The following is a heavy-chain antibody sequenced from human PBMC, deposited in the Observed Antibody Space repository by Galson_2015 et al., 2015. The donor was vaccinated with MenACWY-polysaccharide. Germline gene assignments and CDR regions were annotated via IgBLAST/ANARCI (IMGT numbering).Heavy chain of an antibody. V-gene: IGHV3-23*01. Sequence: SLRLSCAASGFTFSIYVMTWVRQAPGKGLEWVSAISSGGDTAYYTDSVKGRFTISRDNSKDTLHLQMDSLRADDTAVYYCVKGRWPDNWGQGTLVTVSS. CDR1: GFTFSIYV. CDR3: VKGRWPDN. J-gene: IGHJ4*02. D-gene: IGHD4-23*01. CDR2: ISSGGDTA.